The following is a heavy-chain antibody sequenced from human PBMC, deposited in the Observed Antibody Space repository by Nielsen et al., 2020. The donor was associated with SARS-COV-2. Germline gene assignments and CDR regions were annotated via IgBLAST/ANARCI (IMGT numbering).Heavy chain of an antibody. V-gene: IGHV3-21*01. J-gene: IGHJ4*02. CDR2: ISSSSSYI. Sequence: GESLKISCAASGFTFSSYSMNWVRQAPGKGLEWVSSISSSSSYIYYADSVKGRFTISRDNAKNSLYLQMNSLRAEDTAVYYCARARPKWSSSGFNLDYWGQGTLVTVSS. D-gene: IGHD6-19*01. CDR1: GFTFSSYS. CDR3: ARARPKWSSSGFNLDY.